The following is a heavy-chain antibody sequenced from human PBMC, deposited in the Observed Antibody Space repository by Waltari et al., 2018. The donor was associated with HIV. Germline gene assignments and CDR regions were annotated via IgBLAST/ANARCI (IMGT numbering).Heavy chain of an antibody. Sequence: EVQLVESGGGLVQPGGSLRLSCAASGFTFSNYTMNWVRQDPGKGLGWVSYIRRSSSSIVYADSVKGRFTISRDNAKNSLYLQMNSLRVEDTAVYYCARDINGGWGYWGQGTLVTVAS. V-gene: IGHV3-48*01. CDR2: IRRSSSSI. CDR3: ARDINGGWGY. J-gene: IGHJ4*02. D-gene: IGHD7-27*01. CDR1: GFTFSNYT.